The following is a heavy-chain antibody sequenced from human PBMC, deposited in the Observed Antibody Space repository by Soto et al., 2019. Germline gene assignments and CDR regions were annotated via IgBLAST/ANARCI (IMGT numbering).Heavy chain of an antibody. V-gene: IGHV4-34*01. CDR1: GGSLSGDY. CDR2: IYHSESP. CDR3: ARDYYYDSSGRYFDY. D-gene: IGHD3-22*01. J-gene: IGHJ4*02. Sequence: PSETLSLTCAVYGGSLSGDYWSWIRQPPGKGPEWIGEIYHSESPDYNPSLKSRVTISVDKSKNQFSLKLTSVTAADTAMYYCARDYYYDSSGRYFDYWGQGTLVTVSS.